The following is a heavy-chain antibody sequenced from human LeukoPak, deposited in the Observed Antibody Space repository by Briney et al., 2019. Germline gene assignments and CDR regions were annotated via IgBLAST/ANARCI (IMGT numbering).Heavy chain of an antibody. CDR1: GGSFNYYY. Sequence: PSETLSLTCAVYGGSFNYYYWSWIRQPRGKGLEWIGENNHSGTTNYSPSLRSRVTISVDTSNNQFSLKLTSVTAADSAVYYCARVRYSYGHKVYGVDVWGQGTTVTVSS. CDR3: ARVRYSYGHKVYGVDV. D-gene: IGHD5-18*01. J-gene: IGHJ6*02. CDR2: NNHSGTT. V-gene: IGHV4-34*01.